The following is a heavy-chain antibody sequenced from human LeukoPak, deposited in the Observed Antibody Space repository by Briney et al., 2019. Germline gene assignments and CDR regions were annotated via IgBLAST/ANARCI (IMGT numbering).Heavy chain of an antibody. CDR3: VAEMTASAAFDF. CDR1: GESITSNSHY. D-gene: IGHD2-21*02. CDR2: LHHTGRN. V-gene: IGHV4-39*01. J-gene: IGHJ3*01. Sequence: SETLSLSCTVSGESITSNSHYWGWIRQPPGKALEWIGSLHHTGRNYSNTALKSRVSISLDTSKSQFSLKLNSATAADSGVYYCVAEMTASAAFDFWGQGTMFAVSS.